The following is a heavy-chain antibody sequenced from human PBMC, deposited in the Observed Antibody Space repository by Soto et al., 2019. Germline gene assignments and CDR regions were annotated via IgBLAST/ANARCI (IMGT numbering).Heavy chain of an antibody. Sequence: TSETLSLTCAVSGGSISSGGYSWSWIRQPPGKGLEWIGYIYHSGSTYYNPSLKSRVTISVDRSKNQFSLKLCSVTAADTAVYYCARGFTKLRFLEWLGGMDVWGQGTTVTVSS. J-gene: IGHJ6*02. V-gene: IGHV4-30-2*01. CDR3: ARGFTKLRFLEWLGGMDV. CDR2: IYHSGST. CDR1: GGSISSGGYS. D-gene: IGHD3-3*01.